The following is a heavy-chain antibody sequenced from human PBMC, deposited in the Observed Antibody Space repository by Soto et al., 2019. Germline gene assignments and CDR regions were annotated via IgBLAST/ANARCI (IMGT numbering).Heavy chain of an antibody. CDR1: GFTFSSYA. J-gene: IGHJ4*02. Sequence: EVQLLESGGGLVQPGGSLRLSCAASGFTFSSYAMFWVRQAPGKGLEWVSTIYAGGGTTHYADSVKGRFTISRDNSKNTLFLEMNSLTAEDTALYFCAKDLIRGDGYVDFDYWGQGTLVTVSS. V-gene: IGHV3-23*01. CDR3: AKDLIRGDGYVDFDY. D-gene: IGHD3-10*01. CDR2: IYAGGGTT.